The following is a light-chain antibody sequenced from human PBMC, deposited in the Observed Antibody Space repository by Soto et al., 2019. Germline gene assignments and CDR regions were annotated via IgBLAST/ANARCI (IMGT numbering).Light chain of an antibody. CDR2: KAS. CDR3: QQYSTYTPRT. V-gene: IGKV1-5*03. CDR1: QSISIL. Sequence: DIQMTQSPSTLSASVGDRVTITCRASQSISILLAWYQQKPGKAPKILIYKASSLESGVPSRFSGSGSGTEFTLTISSLQPDDFATYYCQQYSTYTPRTFGQGTKV. J-gene: IGKJ1*01.